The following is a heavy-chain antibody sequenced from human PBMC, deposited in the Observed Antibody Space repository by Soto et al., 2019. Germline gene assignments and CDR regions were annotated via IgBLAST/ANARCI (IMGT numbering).Heavy chain of an antibody. CDR3: ARAQYSSSWYGAYYYGMDV. CDR2: ISSSSSTI. V-gene: IGHV3-48*02. Sequence: PGGSLRLSCAASGFTFSSYSMNWVRQAPGKGLEWVSYISSSSSTIYYADSVKGRFTISRDNAKNSLYLQMNSLRDEDTAVYYCARAQYSSSWYGAYYYGMDVWGQGTTVTVSS. D-gene: IGHD6-13*01. CDR1: GFTFSSYS. J-gene: IGHJ6*02.